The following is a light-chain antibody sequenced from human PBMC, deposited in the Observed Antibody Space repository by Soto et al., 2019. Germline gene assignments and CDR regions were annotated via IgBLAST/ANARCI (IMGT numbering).Light chain of an antibody. V-gene: IGKV3-15*01. J-gene: IGKJ2*01. Sequence: EKVMTQSPATLSMSPGERATLSCRASQSVNSYLAWYQQKPGQAPRLLIYGASTRATGIPARFSGSGSGTEFTLTISSLQSEDFAVYYCQKYNSAPYTFGQGTKLEIK. CDR2: GAS. CDR3: QKYNSAPYT. CDR1: QSVNSY.